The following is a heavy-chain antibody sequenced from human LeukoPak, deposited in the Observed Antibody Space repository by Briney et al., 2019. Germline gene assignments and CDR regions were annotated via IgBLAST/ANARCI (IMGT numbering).Heavy chain of an antibody. CDR2: ISSSSSYI. J-gene: IGHJ6*02. V-gene: IGHV3-21*01. CDR1: GFTFSSYS. Sequence: GGSLRLSCAASGFTFSSYSMNWVRQAPGKGLEWVSSISSSSSYICYADSVKGRFTISRDNAKNSLYLQMNSLRAEDTAVYYCAGDTYYGSGNGMDVWGQGTTVTVSS. CDR3: AGDTYYGSGNGMDV. D-gene: IGHD3-10*01.